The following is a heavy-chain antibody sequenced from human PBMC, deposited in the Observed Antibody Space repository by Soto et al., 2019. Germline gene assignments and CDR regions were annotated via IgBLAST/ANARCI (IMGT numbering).Heavy chain of an antibody. CDR3: ARGGRGGSYYYYYGMDV. J-gene: IGHJ6*02. Sequence: SETLSLTCTVSGGSISSYYWSWIRQPAGKGLEWIGRIYTSGSTNYNPSLKRRVTMSVDTSKNQFSLKLSSVTAADTAVYYWARGGRGGSYYYYYGMDVWGQGTTVTVSS. CDR2: IYTSGST. CDR1: GGSISSYY. V-gene: IGHV4-4*07. D-gene: IGHD1-26*01.